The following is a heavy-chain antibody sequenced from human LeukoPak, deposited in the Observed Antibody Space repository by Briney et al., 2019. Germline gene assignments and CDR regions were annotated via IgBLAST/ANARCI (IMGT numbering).Heavy chain of an antibody. CDR2: ISPSGGST. Sequence: GPSVKLLYNSFGHIFTSNYMHWARQAPGQGPEWMGVISPSGGSTTYAQKFQGRITMTRDGSTSRVYMELSSLRSEDTAVYYCAREGAPKSFEIWGHGTMVTVSS. V-gene: IGHV1-46*01. CDR1: GHIFTSNY. J-gene: IGHJ3*02. CDR3: AREGAPKSFEI.